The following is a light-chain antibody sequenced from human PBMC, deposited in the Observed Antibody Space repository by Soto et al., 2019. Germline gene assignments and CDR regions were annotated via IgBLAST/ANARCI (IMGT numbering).Light chain of an antibody. V-gene: IGKV3-11*01. CDR1: QSVSGD. CDR3: QQRNTWPWT. CDR2: DTY. Sequence: EIVLTQSPATLSLSPGQRATLSCRASQSVSGDLAWFQQKPGQAPRLLIYDTYNGGTGLPARFSGSGSGTDFTLTISSLEPEDFAVYYCQQRNTWPWTFGQGTKVEIK. J-gene: IGKJ1*01.